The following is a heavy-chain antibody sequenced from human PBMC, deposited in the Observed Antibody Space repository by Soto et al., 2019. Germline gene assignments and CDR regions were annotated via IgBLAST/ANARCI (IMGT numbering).Heavy chain of an antibody. CDR2: IYYSGST. V-gene: IGHV4-59*08. CDR3: ARLNSGPGDY. Sequence: ASETLSLTCTVSDGSISSFYWSWIRQPPGKGLEWIGYIYYSGSTNYNPSLKSRVTISIDRSKNQFSLKLSSVTAADTAVYYCARLNSGPGDYWGQGTLVTVSS. CDR1: DGSISSFY. J-gene: IGHJ4*02.